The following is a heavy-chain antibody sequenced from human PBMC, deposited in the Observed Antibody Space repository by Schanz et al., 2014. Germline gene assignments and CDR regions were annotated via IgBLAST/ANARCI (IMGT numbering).Heavy chain of an antibody. CDR2: ISYSGST. J-gene: IGHJ4*02. CDR3: ARSAGRDFWSGYYTRFDY. V-gene: IGHV4-59*06. Sequence: QVQLQESGPGLVKPSETLSLICSVSGGSIGTYYWNWIRLPPGKGLEWIGFISYSGSTYYNPSLKSRVTISVDTSKNQFSLNLSSATAADTAVYYCARSAGRDFWSGYYTRFDYWGQGTLVTVSS. D-gene: IGHD3-3*01. CDR1: GGSIGTYY.